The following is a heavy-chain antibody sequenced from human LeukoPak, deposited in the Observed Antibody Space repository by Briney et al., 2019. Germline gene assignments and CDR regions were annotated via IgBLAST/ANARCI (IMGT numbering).Heavy chain of an antibody. Sequence: PSETLSLTCTVSGGSISSHYWSWIRQPPGKGLEWIGYIYYSGSTNYNPSLKSRVTISVDTSKNQFSLKLSSVTAADTAVYYCARVEPASSSSALGSDYYYYMDVWGKGTTVTVSS. CDR1: GGSISSHY. CDR3: ARVEPASSSSALGSDYYYYMDV. J-gene: IGHJ6*03. V-gene: IGHV4-59*11. CDR2: IYYSGST. D-gene: IGHD6-6*01.